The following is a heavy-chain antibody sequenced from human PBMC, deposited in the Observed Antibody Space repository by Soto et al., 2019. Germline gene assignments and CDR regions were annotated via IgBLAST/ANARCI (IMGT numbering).Heavy chain of an antibody. CDR3: ARMATSGTLNWFDP. CDR1: GYAFSNND. Sequence: ASVKVSCKASGYAFSNNDISWVRQATGQGLEWMGWMNPNSGNGGYAQKFQGRVTMTRDTSTSTAYMELSSLASDDTAIYYCARMATSGTLNWFDPWGQGTLVTVSA. V-gene: IGHV1-8*01. CDR2: MNPNSGNG. J-gene: IGHJ5*02.